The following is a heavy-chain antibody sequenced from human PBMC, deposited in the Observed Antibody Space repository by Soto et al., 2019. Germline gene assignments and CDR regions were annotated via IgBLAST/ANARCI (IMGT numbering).Heavy chain of an antibody. V-gene: IGHV2-5*01. D-gene: IGHD2-2*01. CDR3: AHSRGTGVYCDSTSCLSWFDP. CDR1: GFSLSASGVG. CDR2: VSWNGDE. J-gene: IGHJ5*02. Sequence: QITLEESGPTLVEPTQPLTLTCTFSGFSLSASGVGVGWIRQPPGEALEWLALVSWNGDERYSPSLKSRLTISKDTSKNQVVLTMTNMDPVDTATYYCAHSRGTGVYCDSTSCLSWFDPWGQGALVTVSS.